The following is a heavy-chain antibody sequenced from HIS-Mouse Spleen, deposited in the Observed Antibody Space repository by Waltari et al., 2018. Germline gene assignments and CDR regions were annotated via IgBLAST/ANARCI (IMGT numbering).Heavy chain of an antibody. CDR3: ARAPTGFLEWFDAFDI. Sequence: QLQLQESGPGLVKPSETLSLTCTVSGGSISSSSYYWGWIRQPPGKGLEWIGSIYSSGSTYYNPSLSIRVTISVETSKNRFSLKLSSVTAADTAVYYCARAPTGFLEWFDAFDIWGQGTMVTVSS. CDR2: IYSSGST. D-gene: IGHD3-3*01. CDR1: GGSISSSSYY. J-gene: IGHJ3*02. V-gene: IGHV4-39*07.